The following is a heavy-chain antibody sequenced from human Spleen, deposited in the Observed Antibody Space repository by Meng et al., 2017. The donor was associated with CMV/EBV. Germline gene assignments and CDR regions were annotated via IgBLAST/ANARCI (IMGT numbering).Heavy chain of an antibody. V-gene: IGHV3-74*03. CDR3: GRDLTGEGDR. CDR1: EFTFSNYW. CDR2: INTDGTFT. Sequence: VQIVVSGGGSVQPGGSLRLSCADSEFTFSNYWFHWVRQIPGEGLVWVSRINTDGTFTSYADSVKGRFTIYRDNARNTLYLEMNNLRVDDSAVYYCGRDLTGEGDRWGQGTLVTVSS. D-gene: IGHD7-27*01. J-gene: IGHJ4*02.